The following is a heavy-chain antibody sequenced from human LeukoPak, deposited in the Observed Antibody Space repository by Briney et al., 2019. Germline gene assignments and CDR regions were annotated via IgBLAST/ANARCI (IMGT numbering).Heavy chain of an antibody. J-gene: IGHJ4*02. CDR2: IRSKANSYAT. V-gene: IGHV3-73*01. CDR3: TRHLVDY. Sequence: GGSLRLSCAASGFTFSGSAMHWVRQASGEGLEWVGRIRSKANSYATAYAESVKGRFTISRDDSKNTAYLQMNSLKTEGTAVYYCTRHLVDYWGQGTLVTVSS. CDR1: GFTFSGSA.